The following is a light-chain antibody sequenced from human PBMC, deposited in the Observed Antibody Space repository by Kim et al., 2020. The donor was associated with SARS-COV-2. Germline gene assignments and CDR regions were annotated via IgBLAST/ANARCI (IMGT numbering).Light chain of an antibody. CDR1: TNNVGNQG. V-gene: IGLV10-54*01. CDR2: RNN. J-gene: IGLJ3*02. Sequence: QAGLTQPPSVSKGLRQTATLTCTGNTNNVGNQGAAWLQQHQGHPPKLLFYRNNNRPSGISERLSASRSGNTASLTITGLQPEDEADYYCSAWDSSLHAWVFGGGTKLTVL. CDR3: SAWDSSLHAWV.